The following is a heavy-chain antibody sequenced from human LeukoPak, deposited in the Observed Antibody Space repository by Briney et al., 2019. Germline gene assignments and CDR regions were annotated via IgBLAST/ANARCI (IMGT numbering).Heavy chain of an antibody. Sequence: PSETLSLTCTISGGSVSDYYWSWIRQSPGKGLEWIGYIYHTGSTSYSPSLKSRVTMSVDTSKNQFSLKLSSVTAADTAVYYCARIIVATTPNYYYYYMDVWGKGTTVTISS. CDR3: ARIIVATTPNYYYYYMDV. J-gene: IGHJ6*03. CDR2: IYHTGST. CDR1: GGSVSDYY. D-gene: IGHD5-12*01. V-gene: IGHV4-59*02.